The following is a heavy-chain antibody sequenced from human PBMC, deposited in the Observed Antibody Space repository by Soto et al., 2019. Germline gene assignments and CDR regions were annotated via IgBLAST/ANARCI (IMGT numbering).Heavy chain of an antibody. Sequence: QVQLVQSGGEVKEPGSSVKVSCKASGGTFSSYIFTWVRQAPGQGLEWMGRIIPVLGVEYYAQRFQGRVTLTADKSTTPAYMALSSLRSDDTAIYYCAKSPPPVSATSSYYCMDVWGQGTTVTVSS. J-gene: IGHJ6*02. CDR3: AKSPPPVSATSSYYCMDV. V-gene: IGHV1-69*02. CDR2: IIPVLGVE. CDR1: GGTFSSYI.